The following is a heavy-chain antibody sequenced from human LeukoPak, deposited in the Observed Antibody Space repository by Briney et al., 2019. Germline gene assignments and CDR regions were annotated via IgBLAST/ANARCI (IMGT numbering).Heavy chain of an antibody. CDR2: IKEDGSEK. V-gene: IGHV3-7*01. D-gene: IGHD6-19*01. Sequence: GGSLRLLCTASGFTFNRDWTAWVRQAPGEGLEWVANIKEDGSEKNYVDSVKGRCTISRDNAENSVYLQMNDLRVEDTGVYYCATKEPTTSGWSYWGQGTVVTVSS. CDR1: GFTFNRDW. J-gene: IGHJ4*02. CDR3: ATKEPTTSGWSY.